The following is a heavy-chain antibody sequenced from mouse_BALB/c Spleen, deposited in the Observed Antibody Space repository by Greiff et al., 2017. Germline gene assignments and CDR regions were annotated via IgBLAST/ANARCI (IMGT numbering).Heavy chain of an antibody. CDR3: TRWSGLRRGCDY. V-gene: IGHV1-5*01. Sequence: VQLQQSGTVLARPGASVKMSCTASGYSFTSYWMHWVKQRPGQGLEWIGAIYPGNSDTSYNQKFKGKAKLTAVTSASTAYMELSSLTNEDSAVYYCTRWSGLRRGCDYWGQGTTLTVSS. CDR2: IYPGNSDT. J-gene: IGHJ2*01. D-gene: IGHD2-2*01. CDR1: GYSFTSYW.